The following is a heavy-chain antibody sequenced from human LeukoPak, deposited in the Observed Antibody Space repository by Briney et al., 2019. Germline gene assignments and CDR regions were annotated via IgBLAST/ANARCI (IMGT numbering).Heavy chain of an antibody. D-gene: IGHD3-10*01. CDR1: GFRLSNYG. J-gene: IGHJ4*02. CDR3: ARGPIWFGESSAVLDY. CDR2: ISYDGNNK. V-gene: IGHV3-30*19. Sequence: GGSLRLSCAASGFRLSNYGMHWVRQAPGKGLEWMAVISYDGNNKYYADSVKGRFTISRDNSKNTLYLQMNSLGPEDTAFYYCARGPIWFGESSAVLDYWGQGTLVTVSS.